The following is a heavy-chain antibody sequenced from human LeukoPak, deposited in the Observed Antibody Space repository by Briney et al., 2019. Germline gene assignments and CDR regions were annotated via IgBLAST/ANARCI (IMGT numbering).Heavy chain of an antibody. J-gene: IGHJ4*02. D-gene: IGHD3-22*01. V-gene: IGHV4-34*01. CDR2: INHSGST. CDR1: GGSFSGYY. CDR3: ASHIYDSGGYRIDY. Sequence: SSETLSLTCAVYGGSFSGYYWSWIRQPPGKGLEWIGEINHSGSTNYNPSLKSRVTISVDTSKNQFSLKVSSVTAADTAVYYCASHIYDSGGYRIDYWGQGTLVTVSS.